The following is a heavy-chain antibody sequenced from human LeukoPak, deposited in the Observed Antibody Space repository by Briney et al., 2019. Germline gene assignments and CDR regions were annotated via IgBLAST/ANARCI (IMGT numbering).Heavy chain of an antibody. V-gene: IGHV3-21*01. J-gene: IGHJ6*03. D-gene: IGHD3-9*01. CDR1: GFTFSGYG. CDR3: ARDLLGPPDHYDILTGYMDV. Sequence: GGSLRLSCAASGFTFSGYGMNWVRQAPGKGLEWVSSISSSGGNIYYADSVKGRFTISRDNAKHSLYLQMNSLRAEDTAVYYCARDLLGPPDHYDILTGYMDVWGKGTTVTVSS. CDR2: ISSSGGNI.